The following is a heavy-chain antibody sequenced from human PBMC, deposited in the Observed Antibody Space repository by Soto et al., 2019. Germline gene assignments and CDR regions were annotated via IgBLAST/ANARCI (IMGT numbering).Heavy chain of an antibody. V-gene: IGHV3-30*18. D-gene: IGHD5-12*01. CDR1: GFTFSRYD. CDR2: ITYDGSNQ. Sequence: GGSLRLSCAASGFTFSRYDMHWVRQAPGKGLEWVAVITYDGSNQYYADSVKGRFTISRDNAKNSLYLQMNSLRAEDTAFYYCAKDHDEDFGYDLDYFDYWGQGTLVTVSS. J-gene: IGHJ4*02. CDR3: AKDHDEDFGYDLDYFDY.